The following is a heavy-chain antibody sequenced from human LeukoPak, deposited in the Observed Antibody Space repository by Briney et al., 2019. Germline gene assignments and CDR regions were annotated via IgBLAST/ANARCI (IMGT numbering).Heavy chain of an antibody. CDR1: GGSITSSDYY. D-gene: IGHD4-23*01. V-gene: IGHV4-39*07. CDR2: FYYRGST. CDR3: ASDYGGNSGLFDC. J-gene: IGHJ4*02. Sequence: PSETLSLTCTVSGGSITSSDYYWGWIRQPPGKGLEWIGSFYYRGSTYYSPSLKSRITISVDTSKNQFSLKLSSVTAADTAVYYCASDYGGNSGLFDCWGQGTLVTVSS.